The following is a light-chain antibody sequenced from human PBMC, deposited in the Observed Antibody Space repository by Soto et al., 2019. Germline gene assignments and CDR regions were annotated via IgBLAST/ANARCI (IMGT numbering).Light chain of an antibody. CDR3: AAWDDSLSGRV. J-gene: IGLJ3*02. CDR2: DVS. V-gene: IGLV2-14*03. Sequence: QSALTQPASVSGSPGQSITVSCTGTSSDVGGSDHVNWYQQHPGKAPKLMIFDVSNRPSGVSTRFSGSKSGNAASLAISGLRSEDEADYYCAAWDDSLSGRVFGGGTKLTVL. CDR1: SSDVGGSDH.